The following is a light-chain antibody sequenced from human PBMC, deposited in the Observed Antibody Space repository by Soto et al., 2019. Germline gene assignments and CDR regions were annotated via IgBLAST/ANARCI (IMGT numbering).Light chain of an antibody. CDR2: WAS. CDR3: QQYYSSLWT. V-gene: IGKV4-1*01. J-gene: IGKJ1*01. Sequence: DIVLTQSPDSLAVSLGERATINCKSSQSVLDSSNNKNCLGWYQQRSGQPPKLLIYWASTRASVLPDRFSGGGSWTYSTLTSSSLEAEDVAVYYYQQYYSSLWTFGQGTKVEIK. CDR1: QSVLDSSNNKNC.